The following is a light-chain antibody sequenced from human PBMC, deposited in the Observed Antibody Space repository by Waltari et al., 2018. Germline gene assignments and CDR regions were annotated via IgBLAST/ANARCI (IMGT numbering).Light chain of an antibody. Sequence: DIQLTQSPSSLSASVGDRVTITCRTDQTISSYLSWYQQKPGTAPQLLIYAATSLHVGVPSRFSGSGSVTDFTLTISSLQPEDFATYYCQQTYTASTFGPGTKVDVK. CDR3: QQTYTAST. CDR2: AAT. J-gene: IGKJ3*01. V-gene: IGKV1-39*01. CDR1: QTISSY.